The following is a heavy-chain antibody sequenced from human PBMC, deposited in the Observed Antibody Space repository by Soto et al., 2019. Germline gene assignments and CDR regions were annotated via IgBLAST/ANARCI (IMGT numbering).Heavy chain of an antibody. V-gene: IGHV4-59*01. CDR1: GGSISTYF. CDR3: ARDMGGFDP. CDR2: IYYSGST. J-gene: IGHJ5*02. Sequence: SETLSLTCAVSGGSISTYFWSWIRQPPGKGLEWIGYIYYSGSTNYNPSLKSRVTISIDTSKNQFSLKLSSVTAADTAVYYCARDMGGFDPWGQGTLVTVSS. D-gene: IGHD1-26*01.